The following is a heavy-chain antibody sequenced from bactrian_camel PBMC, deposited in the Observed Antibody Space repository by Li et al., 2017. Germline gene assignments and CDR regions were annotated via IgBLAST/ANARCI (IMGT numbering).Heavy chain of an antibody. Sequence: VQLVESGGGLVRPGESLNLSCVVSGFDDFSIYAMIWVRQAPGKEREGVATIHTDGGNTFYIDSVKGRFAISLNNAKNTLYLQMNSLKPEDTAMYYCAADDPAYGGSCCSTVATRDYVYKGQGTQVTVS. CDR1: GFDDFSIYA. V-gene: IGHV3S31*01. D-gene: IGHD2*01. CDR2: IHTDGGNT. J-gene: IGHJ4*01.